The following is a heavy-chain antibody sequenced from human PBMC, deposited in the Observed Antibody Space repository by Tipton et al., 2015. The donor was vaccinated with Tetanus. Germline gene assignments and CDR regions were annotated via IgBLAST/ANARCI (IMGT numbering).Heavy chain of an antibody. J-gene: IGHJ5*02. V-gene: IGHV4-34*09. CDR1: VGSFSGYY. CDR3: ARLDYAASGYIIRFGP. D-gene: IGHD3-3*01. Sequence: TLSLTCAVYVGSFSGYYWSWIRQPPGKGLEWIGEINHSGGTNYNPSLKTRLSMSVDTTENKFSLRLTSVTAADSAVYYCARLDYAASGYIIRFGPWGQGTLVRVST. CDR2: INHSGGT.